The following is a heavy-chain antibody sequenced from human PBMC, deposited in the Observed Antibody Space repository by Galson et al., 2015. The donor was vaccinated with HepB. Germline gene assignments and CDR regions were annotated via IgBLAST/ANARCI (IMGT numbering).Heavy chain of an antibody. CDR3: VRLGMRRPDQ. CDR2: IHADGSET. D-gene: IGHD1-1*01. Sequence: SLRLSCAASGFTFSYTWMGWGRQAPGKGQEWLANIHADGSETYYVDSVKGRFTISRDNAKDSLYLQMNSLRVEDTAAYYCVRLGMRRPDQWGQGTLVTVSS. CDR1: GFTFSYTW. V-gene: IGHV3-7*03. J-gene: IGHJ4*02.